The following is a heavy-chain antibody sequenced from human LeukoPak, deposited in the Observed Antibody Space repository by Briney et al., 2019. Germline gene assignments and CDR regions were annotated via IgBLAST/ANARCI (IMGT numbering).Heavy chain of an antibody. J-gene: IGHJ4*02. CDR1: GYTFTGYY. V-gene: IGHV1-2*02. D-gene: IGHD1-26*01. CDR3: AREGPRISGSPRY. CDR2: INPNSGGT. Sequence: ASVKVSCKASGYTFTGYYMHWVRQAPGQGLEWMGWINPNSGGTNYAQKFQGRVTMTRDTSIGTAYMELSRLRSDDTAVYYCAREGPRISGSPRYWGQGTLVTVSS.